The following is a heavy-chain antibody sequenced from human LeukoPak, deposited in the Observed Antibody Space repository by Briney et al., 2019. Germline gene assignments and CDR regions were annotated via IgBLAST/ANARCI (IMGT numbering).Heavy chain of an antibody. CDR1: GFTFSIYA. Sequence: GGSLRLSCAASGFTFSIYAMSWVRQAPGKGLEWVSAISGSGGTAYYADSVKGRFTISRDNAKNSLYLQMNSLRAEDTAVYYCARDLFGWDAFDIWGQGTMVTVSS. CDR3: ARDLFGWDAFDI. D-gene: IGHD6-19*01. CDR2: ISGSGGTA. J-gene: IGHJ3*02. V-gene: IGHV3-23*01.